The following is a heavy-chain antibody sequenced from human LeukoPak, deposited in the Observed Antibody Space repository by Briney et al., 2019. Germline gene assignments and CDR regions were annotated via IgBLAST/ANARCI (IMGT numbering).Heavy chain of an antibody. CDR2: IIPIFGTA. V-gene: IGHV1-69*06. CDR3: ARVYGPYYGSGSSLDY. J-gene: IGHJ4*02. D-gene: IGHD3-10*01. CDR1: GGTFSSYA. Sequence: EASVKVSCKASGGTFSSYAISWVRQAPGQGLEWMGGIIPIFGTANYAQKFQGRVTITADKSTSTAYMELSSLRSEDTAVYYCARVYGPYYGSGSSLDYWGQGTLVTVSS.